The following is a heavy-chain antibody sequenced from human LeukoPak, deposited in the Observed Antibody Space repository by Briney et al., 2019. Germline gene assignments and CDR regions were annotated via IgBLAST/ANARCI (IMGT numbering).Heavy chain of an antibody. Sequence: ISGSGGCTYYADSVKGRFTTSRDNSKNTLYLQMNSLRAEDTAVYYCAKDRNIVVVPAAIPHWGQGTLVTVSS. CDR2: ISGSGGCT. V-gene: IGHV3-23*01. D-gene: IGHD2-2*02. J-gene: IGHJ4*02. CDR3: AKDRNIVVVPAAIPH.